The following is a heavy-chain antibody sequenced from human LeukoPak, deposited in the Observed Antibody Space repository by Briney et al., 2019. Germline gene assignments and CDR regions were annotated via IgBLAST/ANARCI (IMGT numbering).Heavy chain of an antibody. CDR2: ISSSSTYI. V-gene: IGHV3-21*01. CDR1: GFTFSSYS. Sequence: GGSLRLSCAASGFTFSSYSMNWVRQAPGKGLEWVSSISSSSTYIHYADSVKGRSTISRDNPKNSLYLQMNSLRVEDTAVYYCAGHPPCYDMDVWGKGTTVTVSS. CDR3: AGHPPCYDMDV. J-gene: IGHJ6*04.